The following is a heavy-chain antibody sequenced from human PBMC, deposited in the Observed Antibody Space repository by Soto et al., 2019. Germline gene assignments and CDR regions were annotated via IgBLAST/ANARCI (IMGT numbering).Heavy chain of an antibody. CDR2: IYHSLSI. D-gene: IGHD3-16*01. Sequence: PSAPLSITGAVYSGSFSGYYWSWIRQPPGKGLEWIGEIYHSLSIVYNPSLKSRVTISGDSSKNQFSLKLSSVTAADTAVYYCARHGGYYFDYWGQGTLVTVSS. V-gene: IGHV4-34*01. CDR1: SGSFSGYY. J-gene: IGHJ4*02. CDR3: ARHGGYYFDY.